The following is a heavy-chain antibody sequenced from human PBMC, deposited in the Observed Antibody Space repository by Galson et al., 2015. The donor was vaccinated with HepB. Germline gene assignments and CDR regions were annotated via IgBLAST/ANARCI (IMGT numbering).Heavy chain of an antibody. CDR1: GFTFSGSA. J-gene: IGHJ6*02. Sequence: SLRLSCAASGFTFSGSAMHWVRQASGKGLEWVGRIRSKANSYATAYAASVKGRFTISRDDSKNTAYLQMNSLKTEDTAVYYCTRRGGAPAYYYYGMDVWGQGTTVTVSS. V-gene: IGHV3-73*01. CDR3: TRRGGAPAYYYYGMDV. D-gene: IGHD4-17*01. CDR2: IRSKANSYAT.